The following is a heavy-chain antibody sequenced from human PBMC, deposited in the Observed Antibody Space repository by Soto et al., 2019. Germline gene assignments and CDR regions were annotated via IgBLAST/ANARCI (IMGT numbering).Heavy chain of an antibody. J-gene: IGHJ6*02. CDR2: TTGNAGST. D-gene: IGHD6-19*01. CDR3: AKDQFSSGWYNDYYYGLDV. Sequence: GGSLRLSCAASGFTFRSYGMNWVRQAPGKGLEWVSGTTGNAGSTFYGDSAKGRFTISRDKNTLYLQMNSLRVDDTAVYYCAKDQFSSGWYNDYYYGLDVWGQGTTVTVSS. CDR1: GFTFRSYG. V-gene: IGHV3-23*01.